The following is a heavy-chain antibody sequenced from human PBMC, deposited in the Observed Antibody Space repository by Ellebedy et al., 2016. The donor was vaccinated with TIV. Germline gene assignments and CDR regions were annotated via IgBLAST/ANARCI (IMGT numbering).Heavy chain of an antibody. V-gene: IGHV3-23*01. CDR1: GFSFRDYA. CDR2: ISGGGKNT. Sequence: PGGSLRLSCVISGFSFRDYAMSWVRQAPGKGLEWVSTISGGGKNTNYAESVKGRFTISRDNSQNTLYLQMNSLTAEDTAIYYCAKYYYGSGSSKCLDHWGQGTLVAVSS. J-gene: IGHJ4*02. CDR3: AKYYYGSGSSKCLDH. D-gene: IGHD3-10*01.